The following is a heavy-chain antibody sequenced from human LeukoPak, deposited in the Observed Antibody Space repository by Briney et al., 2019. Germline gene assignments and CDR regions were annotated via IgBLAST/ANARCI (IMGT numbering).Heavy chain of an antibody. CDR1: GGSVNSGSHY. J-gene: IGHJ4*02. CDR2: IYYSGST. V-gene: IGHV4-61*01. CDR3: ARYPFDGYNYYFDY. D-gene: IGHD5-24*01. Sequence: SETLSLTCTVSGGSVNSGSHYWGWLRQPPGKGLEWIGYIYYSGSTKYNPSLKSRVTISVDTSKNQFSLRLSSVTAADTAVYYCARYPFDGYNYYFDYWGQGTLVTVSS.